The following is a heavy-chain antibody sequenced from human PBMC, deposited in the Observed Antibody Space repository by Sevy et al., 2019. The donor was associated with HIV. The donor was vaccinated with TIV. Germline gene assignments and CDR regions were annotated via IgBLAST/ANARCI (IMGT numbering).Heavy chain of an antibody. J-gene: IGHJ4*02. CDR2: ISGSGGST. CDR3: AKDRDSSSWYGGDYFDY. V-gene: IGHV3-23*01. D-gene: IGHD6-13*01. CDR1: GFTFSSYA. Sequence: GGSLRLSCAASGFTFSSYALNWVRQAPGKELEWVSAISGSGGSTYYADSVKGRFTISRDNSKNTLYLQMNSLRAEDTAVYYCAKDRDSSSWYGGDYFDYWGQGTLVTVSS.